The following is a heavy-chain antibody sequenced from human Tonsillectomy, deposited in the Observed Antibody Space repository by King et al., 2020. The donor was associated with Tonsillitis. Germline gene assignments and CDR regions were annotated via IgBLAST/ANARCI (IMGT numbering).Heavy chain of an antibody. CDR3: ARDRCSGGTCYSSSPYGMDV. D-gene: IGHD2-15*01. CDR2: IYYNGST. CDR1: GVSITNYY. V-gene: IGHV4-59*01. J-gene: IGHJ6*02. Sequence: VQLQESGPGLVKPSETLSLTCTVSGVSITNYYWSWIRQPPGRGLEWIGFIYYNGSTNYNPSLKSRVTISVDTSKKYFSLNLRSLTAADTAVYYCARDRCSGGTCYSSSPYGMDVWGQGTTVTVSS.